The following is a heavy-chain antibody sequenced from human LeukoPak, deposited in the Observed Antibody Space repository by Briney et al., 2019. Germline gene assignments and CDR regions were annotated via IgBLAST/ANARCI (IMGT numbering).Heavy chain of an antibody. J-gene: IGHJ4*02. Sequence: WGSLRHSCAAPGFTLSSYSMNWVRQAPGEGLGWGSSISSSSSYIYYADSVKGRFTISRDNAKNSLYLQMNSLRAEDTAVYYCARFSGYCSSTSCTPGDWGQGTLVTVSS. D-gene: IGHD2-2*01. V-gene: IGHV3-21*01. CDR1: GFTLSSYS. CDR3: ARFSGYCSSTSCTPGD. CDR2: ISSSSSYI.